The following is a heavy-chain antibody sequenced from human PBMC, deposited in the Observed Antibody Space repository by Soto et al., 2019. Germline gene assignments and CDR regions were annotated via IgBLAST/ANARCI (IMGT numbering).Heavy chain of an antibody. CDR2: IYYSGST. CDR1: GGSISSSSYY. D-gene: IGHD2-15*01. Sequence: QLQLQESGPGLVKPSETLSLTCTVSGGSISSSSYYWGWIRQPPGKGLEWIGSIYYSGSTYYNPSLKSRVNISVDTSKNQFSMKLSSVTAADTAVYYCASLVCSGGSCYSPYYYYMDVWGKGTTVTVSS. V-gene: IGHV4-39*01. CDR3: ASLVCSGGSCYSPYYYYMDV. J-gene: IGHJ6*03.